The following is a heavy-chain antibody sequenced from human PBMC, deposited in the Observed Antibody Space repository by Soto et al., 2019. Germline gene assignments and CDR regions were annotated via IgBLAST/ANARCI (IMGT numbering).Heavy chain of an antibody. CDR1: GGSFSGYY. CDR3: ARGRYYFGY. V-gene: IGHV4-34*01. J-gene: IGHJ4*02. CDR2: INHSGST. Sequence: SETLSLTCAVYGGSFSGYYWSWIRQPPGKGLEWIGEINHSGSTNYNPSLKSRVTISVDTSKNQFSLKLSSVTAADTAVYYCARGRYYFGYRDQLTLFTVSA.